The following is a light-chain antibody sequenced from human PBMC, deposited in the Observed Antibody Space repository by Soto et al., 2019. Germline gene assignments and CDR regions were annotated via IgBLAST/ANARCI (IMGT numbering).Light chain of an antibody. V-gene: IGLV2-23*02. CDR1: SSDVGSYDL. CDR3: CSYAATSTLV. J-gene: IGLJ3*02. Sequence: QSALTQPASVSGSPGQSITISCTGTSSDVGSYDLVSWYQHHSGKAPKIIIYDVIKRPSGVPDRFSGSKSGITASLTISGLQADDEADYYCCSYAATSTLVFGGGTKLTVL. CDR2: DVI.